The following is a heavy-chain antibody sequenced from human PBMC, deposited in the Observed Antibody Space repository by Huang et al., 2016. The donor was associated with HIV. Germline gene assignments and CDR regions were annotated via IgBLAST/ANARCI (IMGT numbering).Heavy chain of an antibody. CDR1: GGSFSGYY. V-gene: IGHV4-34*01. CDR3: ARGQGGYYYYYMDV. Sequence: QVQLQQWGAGLLRPSETLSLTCAVYGGSFSGYYGTWIRQPPGKGLEWIREINNSESTNYNPSRMSRVTISVDTSRNQFSLTLTSVTAADTAVYYCARGQGGYYYYYMDVWGKGTTVTVSS. CDR2: INNSEST. J-gene: IGHJ6*03.